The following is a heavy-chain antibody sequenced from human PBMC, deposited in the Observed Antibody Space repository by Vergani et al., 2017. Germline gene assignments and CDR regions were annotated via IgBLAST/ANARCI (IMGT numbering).Heavy chain of an antibody. D-gene: IGHD2/OR15-2a*01. Sequence: QVQLQESGPGLVKPSETLSPICTVSGGSISSYYWSWIRQPSGKGLEWIGYIYYSGSTNYNPSRKSRVTISVDTSKNQFSLKLSSVTAADTAVYYCARGLSYYYYMDVGSRGSTVTVYS. CDR3: ARGLSYYYYMDV. CDR1: GGSISSYY. V-gene: IGHV4-59*01. J-gene: IGHJ6*03. CDR2: IYYSGST.